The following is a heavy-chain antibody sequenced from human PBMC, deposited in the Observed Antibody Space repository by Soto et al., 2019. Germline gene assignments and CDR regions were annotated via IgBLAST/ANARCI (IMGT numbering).Heavy chain of an antibody. CDR1: GFTFSGSA. CDR2: IRSKANSYAT. Sequence: GSLRLSCAASGFTFSGSAMHWVRQASGKGLEWVGRIRSKANSYATAYAASVKGRFTISRDDSKNTAYLQMNSLKTEDTAVYYCTRHFLAAAGSYSADYWGQGTLVTVPQ. J-gene: IGHJ4*02. CDR3: TRHFLAAAGSYSADY. D-gene: IGHD6-13*01. V-gene: IGHV3-73*01.